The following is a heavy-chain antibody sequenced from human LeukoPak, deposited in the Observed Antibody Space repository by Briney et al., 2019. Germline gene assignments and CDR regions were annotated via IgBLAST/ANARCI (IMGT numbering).Heavy chain of an antibody. CDR1: GYTFTGYY. J-gene: IGHJ4*02. CDR2: INPSTGGT. D-gene: IGHD1-26*01. V-gene: IGHV1-2*06. CDR3: ARDNDLRPIVGATTFPNEFDY. Sequence: ASVKVSCKPSGYTFTGYYLHWVRQAPGQGLEWMGRINPSTGGTNYAQNFQGRVTMTRDASISTAYMELGRLTSDDTAVYYCARDNDLRPIVGATTFPNEFDYWGQGTLVTVSS.